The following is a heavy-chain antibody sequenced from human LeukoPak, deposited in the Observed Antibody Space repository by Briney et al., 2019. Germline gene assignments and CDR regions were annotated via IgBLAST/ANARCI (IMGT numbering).Heavy chain of an antibody. V-gene: IGHV4-34*01. CDR1: GGSFSGYY. J-gene: IGHJ5*02. Sequence: SETLSLTCAVYGGSFSGYYWSWIRQPPGKGLEWIGEINHSGSTNYNPSLKSRVTISVDTSKNQFSLKLSSVTAADTAVYYCARDLSRYDFWSGYSQLSWFDPWGQGTLATVSS. CDR2: INHSGST. CDR3: ARDLSRYDFWSGYSQLSWFDP. D-gene: IGHD3-3*01.